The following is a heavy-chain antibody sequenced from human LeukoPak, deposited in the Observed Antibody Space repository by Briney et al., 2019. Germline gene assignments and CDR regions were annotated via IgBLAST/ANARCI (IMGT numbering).Heavy chain of an antibody. CDR3: ARGYCSGGSGYSRRCYYYMDV. V-gene: IGHV4-34*01. J-gene: IGHJ6*03. Sequence: PSETLSLTCAVYGGSFSGYYWSWIRQPPGKGLEWIGEINHSGSTNYNPSLKSRVTISVDTSKNQFSLKLSSVTAADTAVYYCARGYCSGGSGYSRRCYYYMDVWGKGTTVTVSS. CDR2: INHSGST. CDR1: GGSFSGYY. D-gene: IGHD2-15*01.